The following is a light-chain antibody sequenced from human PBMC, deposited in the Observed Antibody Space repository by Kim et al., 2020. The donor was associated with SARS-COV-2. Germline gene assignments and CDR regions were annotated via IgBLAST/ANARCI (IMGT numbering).Light chain of an antibody. CDR2: EDN. J-gene: IGLJ3*02. V-gene: IGLV6-57*03. Sequence: GKQLTKSCTRSSGSIASNYVQGYQQLPGSAPTTVIYEDNQRPSGVPDRFSGSIDSSSNFASLTISGLKTEDEADYYCQSYDSSNWVFGGGTQLTVL. CDR1: SGSIASNY. CDR3: QSYDSSNWV.